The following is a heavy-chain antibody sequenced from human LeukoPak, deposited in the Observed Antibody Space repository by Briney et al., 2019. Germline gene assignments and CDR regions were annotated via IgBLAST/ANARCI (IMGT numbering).Heavy chain of an antibody. CDR3: ARDGSSGWRDNWFDP. CDR1: GFTFSSYA. V-gene: IGHV3-23*01. J-gene: IGHJ5*02. CDR2: ISGSGGST. Sequence: GGSLRLSCAASGFTFSSYAMSWVRQAPGKGLEWVSAISGSGGSTYYADSVKGRFTISRDNSKNTLYLQMNSLRAEDTAVYYCARDGSSGWRDNWFDPWGQGTLVTVSS. D-gene: IGHD6-19*01.